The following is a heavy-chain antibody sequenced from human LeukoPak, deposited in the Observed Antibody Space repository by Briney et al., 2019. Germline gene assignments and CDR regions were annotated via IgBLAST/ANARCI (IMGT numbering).Heavy chain of an antibody. CDR1: GDSISTYY. CDR3: ASSLGRTPTVVTPF. CDR2: IYYSGST. Sequence: SETLSLTCSVSGDSISTYYWSWIRQPPGKGLEWIGYIYYSGSTNYNPSLKSRVTILVDTSKNQFSLKLSSVTAADTAVYYCASSLGRTPTVVTPFWGQGTLVTVSS. V-gene: IGHV4-59*12. J-gene: IGHJ4*02. D-gene: IGHD4-23*01.